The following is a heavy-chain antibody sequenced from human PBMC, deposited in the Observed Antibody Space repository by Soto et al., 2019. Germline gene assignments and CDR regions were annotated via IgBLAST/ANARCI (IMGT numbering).Heavy chain of an antibody. J-gene: IGHJ4*02. Sequence: SETLSLTCAVSVGSISSSNWWSLVRQPPGKGLEWIGEIYHSGSTNYNPSLKSRVTISVDKSKTQFSLKLSSVTAADTAVYYCAQMELELLYFDYWGQGTLVTVSS. CDR1: VGSISSSNW. CDR2: IYHSGST. D-gene: IGHD1-7*01. V-gene: IGHV4-4*02. CDR3: AQMELELLYFDY.